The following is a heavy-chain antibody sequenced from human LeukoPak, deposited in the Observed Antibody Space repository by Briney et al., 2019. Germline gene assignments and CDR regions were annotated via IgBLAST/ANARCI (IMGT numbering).Heavy chain of an antibody. J-gene: IGHJ3*02. Sequence: ASVKVSCKVSGYTLTELSMHWVRQAPGKGLEWMGGFDPEDGETIYAQKFQGRVTMTEDTSTDTAYMELSSLRSEDTAVYYCATAPISGDAFDIWGQGTMVTVSS. D-gene: IGHD1-14*01. CDR3: ATAPISGDAFDI. CDR1: GYTLTELS. CDR2: FDPEDGET. V-gene: IGHV1-24*01.